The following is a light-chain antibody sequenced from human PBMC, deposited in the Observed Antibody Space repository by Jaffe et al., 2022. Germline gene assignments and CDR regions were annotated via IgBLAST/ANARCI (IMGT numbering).Light chain of an antibody. J-gene: IGKJ4*01. Sequence: DIQMTQSPSSLSAFVGDRVTITCRASQGISSRLAWYQQKPEQAPKSLIYGASSLHSGVPSRFSGSGSGTDFTLTISSLQPEDFATYYCQQYNSYPLTFGGGTKVEIK. CDR2: GAS. CDR3: QQYNSYPLT. V-gene: IGKV1D-16*01. CDR1: QGISSR.